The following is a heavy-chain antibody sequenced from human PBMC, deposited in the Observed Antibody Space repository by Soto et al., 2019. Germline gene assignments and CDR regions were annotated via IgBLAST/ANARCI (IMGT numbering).Heavy chain of an antibody. CDR3: ARPRDSHDTSAYLLHSFVI. J-gene: IGHJ3*02. CDR1: GSTFSSYA. V-gene: IGHV1-69*13. D-gene: IGHD3-16*01. CDR2: IIPIFGTA. Sequence: GASVKASSKAPGSTFSSYAISWGRQAPGQGLEWMGGIIPIFGTANYAQKFQGRVTITADESTSTAYMELSSLRSEDTAVYYCARPRDSHDTSAYLLHSFVIWG.